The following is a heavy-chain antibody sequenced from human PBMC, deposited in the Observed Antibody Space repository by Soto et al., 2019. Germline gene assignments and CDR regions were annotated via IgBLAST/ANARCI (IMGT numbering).Heavy chain of an antibody. D-gene: IGHD3-16*01. CDR3: ARERELCSYGYVGWFDP. V-gene: IGHV4-31*03. CDR2: IHYSGST. J-gene: IGHJ5*02. Sequence: QVQLQESGPGLVKPSQTLSLTCTVSGGSISSGGYSWTWIRQHPGKGLEWIGYIHYSGSTDYNPSLQSRITISADTTKNQFSLKLNSVTAADPAVYYCARERELCSYGYVGWFDPWGQGILVTVSS. CDR1: GGSISSGGYS.